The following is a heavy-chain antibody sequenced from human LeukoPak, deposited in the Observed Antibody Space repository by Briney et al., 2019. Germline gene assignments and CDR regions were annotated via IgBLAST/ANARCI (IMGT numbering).Heavy chain of an antibody. CDR2: IIPFFGSA. CDR3: ARGRDQTNTGYCDH. D-gene: IGHD2-15*01. V-gene: IGHV1-69*05. J-gene: IGHJ4*02. Sequence: GASVTVSCKASGGTSSRYAMNWVRQAPGQGLEWMGGIIPFFGSANYAQKFRGRLTITTDESTFTSYMELSSLRYEDTAVYYCARGRDQTNTGYCDHWGQGTLVTVSS. CDR1: GGTSSRYA.